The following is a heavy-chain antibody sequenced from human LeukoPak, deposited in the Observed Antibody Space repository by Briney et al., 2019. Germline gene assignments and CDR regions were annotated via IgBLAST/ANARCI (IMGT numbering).Heavy chain of an antibody. CDR1: GYTFTSYG. J-gene: IGHJ6*03. CDR2: ISAYNGNT. Sequence: ASVKVSCKASGYTFTSYGISWVRQAPGQGLEWMGWISAYNGNTNYAQKLQGRVTMTTDTSTSIAYMELRSLRSDDTAVYYCATGIYGSGRRPYYYYYMDVWGKGTTVTVSS. CDR3: ATGIYGSGRRPYYYYYMDV. D-gene: IGHD3-10*01. V-gene: IGHV1-18*01.